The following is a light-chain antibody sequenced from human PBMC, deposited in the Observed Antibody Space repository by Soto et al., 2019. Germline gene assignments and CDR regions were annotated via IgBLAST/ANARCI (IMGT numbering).Light chain of an antibody. CDR3: QQFSSYPLT. Sequence: EIVLTQSPATLSLSPGERATLSCRASQSVSSYLAWYQQKPSQAPRLLIYDASNRATGIPARFSGSGSGTDFTLTISSLEPEDFAVYYCQQFSSYPLTFGGGTKVDI. CDR2: DAS. J-gene: IGKJ4*01. V-gene: IGKV3-11*01. CDR1: QSVSSY.